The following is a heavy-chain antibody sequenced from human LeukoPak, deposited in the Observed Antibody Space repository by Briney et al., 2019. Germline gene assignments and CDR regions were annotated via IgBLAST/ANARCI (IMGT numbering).Heavy chain of an antibody. Sequence: SETLSLTCAVYGGSFGGYYWSWIRQPPGKGLEWIGEINHSGSTNYNPSLKSRVTISVDTSKNQFSLKLSSVTAADTAVYYCARSAVAGNFDYWGQGTLVTVSS. CDR3: ARSAVAGNFDY. CDR2: INHSGST. J-gene: IGHJ4*02. D-gene: IGHD6-19*01. CDR1: GGSFGGYY. V-gene: IGHV4-34*01.